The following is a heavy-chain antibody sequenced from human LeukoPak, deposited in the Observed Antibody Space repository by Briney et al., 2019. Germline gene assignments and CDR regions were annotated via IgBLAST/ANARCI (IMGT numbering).Heavy chain of an antibody. V-gene: IGHV4-34*01. CDR1: GGSFSGYY. CDR2: INHSGST. CDR3: ARVPGRHRDGYNYRHAFDI. Sequence: PSETLSLTCAVYGGSFSGYYWSWIRQPPGKGLEWIGEINHSGSTNYNPSLKSRVTISVDTSKNQFSLKLSSVTAADTAVYYCARVPGRHRDGYNYRHAFDIWGQGTMVTVSS. J-gene: IGHJ3*02. D-gene: IGHD5-24*01.